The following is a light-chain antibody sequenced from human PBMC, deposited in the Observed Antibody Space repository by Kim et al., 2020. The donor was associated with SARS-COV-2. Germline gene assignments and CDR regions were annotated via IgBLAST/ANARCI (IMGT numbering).Light chain of an antibody. CDR2: YDS. J-gene: IGLJ1*01. CDR1: NIGSKS. V-gene: IGLV3-21*04. Sequence: SYELTQPPSVSVAPGKTARITCGGNNIGSKSVHWYQQKPGQAPVLVIYYDSDRPSGIPERFSGSNSRNTATLTISRVEAGDEADYYCQGWDSSSDHYVFG. CDR3: QGWDSSSDHYV.